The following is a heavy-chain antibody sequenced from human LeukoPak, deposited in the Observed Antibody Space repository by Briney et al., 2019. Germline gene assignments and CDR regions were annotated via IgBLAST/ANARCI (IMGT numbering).Heavy chain of an antibody. CDR2: ISSSGSII. CDR1: GFTFSIYA. J-gene: IGHJ4*02. V-gene: IGHV3-48*04. Sequence: QSWGSLRLSCAASGFTFSIYAMSWVRQAPGKGLEWVSHISSSGSIIKYADSVKGRFTISRDNAKKLVYLQMNSLRAEDTAVYYCARESRWLEIDYWGQGTLVTVSS. D-gene: IGHD5-24*01. CDR3: ARESRWLEIDY.